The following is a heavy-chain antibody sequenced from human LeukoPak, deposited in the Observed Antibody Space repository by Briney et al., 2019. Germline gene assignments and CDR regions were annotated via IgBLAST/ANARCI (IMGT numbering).Heavy chain of an antibody. D-gene: IGHD6-13*01. CDR1: GFIFSSYA. V-gene: IGHV3-23*01. CDR3: AKTRALIAAALDY. J-gene: IGHJ4*02. Sequence: PGGSLRLSCAASGFIFSSYAMSWVRQAPGKGLECVSVISGSGGTTYYADSVKGRFTISRDNSKNTLYLQMNSLRAEDTAVYYCAKTRALIAAALDYWGQGTLVTVSS. CDR2: ISGSGGTT.